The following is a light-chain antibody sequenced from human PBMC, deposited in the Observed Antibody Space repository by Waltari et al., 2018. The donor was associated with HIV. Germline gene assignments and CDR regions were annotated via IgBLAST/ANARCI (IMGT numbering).Light chain of an antibody. V-gene: IGLV2-8*01. CDR2: QVN. Sequence: QSALTQPPSASGSPGQSVTISCTGTSSDVGGYNYVSWYQQHPGKAPKLIIYQVNKRPSGVPDRFSGTKSDNRASLTVSGLQAEDAADYYCSSFAGSNNLMVFGGGTKLTVL. J-gene: IGLJ2*01. CDR1: SSDVGGYNY. CDR3: SSFAGSNNLMV.